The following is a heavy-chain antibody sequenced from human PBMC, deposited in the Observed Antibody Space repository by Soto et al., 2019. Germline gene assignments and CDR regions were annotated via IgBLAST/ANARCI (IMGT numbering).Heavy chain of an antibody. V-gene: IGHV1-69*13. J-gene: IGHJ4*02. CDR1: GGTFSSYA. CDR2: IIPIFGTA. Sequence: SVKVSCKASGGTFSSYAISWVRQAPGQGLEWMEGIIPIFGTANYAQKFQGRVTITADESTSTAYMELSSLRSEDTAVYYCARVDYYDSSGHDAGVDDYWGQGTLVTVSS. D-gene: IGHD3-22*01. CDR3: ARVDYYDSSGHDAGVDDY.